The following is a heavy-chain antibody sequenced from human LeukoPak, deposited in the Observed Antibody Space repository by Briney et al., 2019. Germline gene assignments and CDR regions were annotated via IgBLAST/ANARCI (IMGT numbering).Heavy chain of an antibody. CDR2: ISYDGSNK. V-gene: IGHV3-30*04. J-gene: IGHJ4*02. CDR1: GFTFSSYA. Sequence: PGGSLRLSCAASGFTFSSYAMHWVRQAPGKGLEWVAVISYDGSNKYYADSVKGRFTISRDNSKNTLYQQMNSLRAEDTAVYYCARDFEWELLRGRLDYWGQGTLVTVSS. D-gene: IGHD1-26*01. CDR3: ARDFEWELLRGRLDY.